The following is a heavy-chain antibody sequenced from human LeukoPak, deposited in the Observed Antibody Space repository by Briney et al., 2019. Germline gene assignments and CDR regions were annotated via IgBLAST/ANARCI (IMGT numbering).Heavy chain of an antibody. V-gene: IGHV3-23*01. CDR2: ISGSGGST. D-gene: IGHD6-19*01. Sequence: PGRSLRLSCAASGFTFDDYAMHWVRQAPGKGLEWVSAISGSGGSTYYADSVKGRFTISRDNSKNTLYLQMNSLRAEDTAVYYCAKGHSSGWYVLDYWGQGTLVTVSS. J-gene: IGHJ4*02. CDR1: GFTFDDYA. CDR3: AKGHSSGWYVLDY.